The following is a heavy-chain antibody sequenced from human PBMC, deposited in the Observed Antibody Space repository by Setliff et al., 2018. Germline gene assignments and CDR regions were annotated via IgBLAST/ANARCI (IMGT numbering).Heavy chain of an antibody. CDR1: GYTFTKYG. Sequence: ASVKVSCKAFGYTFTKYGIDWVRQAPGQGLEWLGWISHYNGNTDYVYNVRDRITMTTDTSTVTAYMELRSLTSDDSAVYYCARDAPKVVDKFDLWGQGTKVTVSS. D-gene: IGHD3-22*01. V-gene: IGHV1-18*01. CDR3: ARDAPKVVDKFDL. CDR2: ISHYNGNT. J-gene: IGHJ3*01.